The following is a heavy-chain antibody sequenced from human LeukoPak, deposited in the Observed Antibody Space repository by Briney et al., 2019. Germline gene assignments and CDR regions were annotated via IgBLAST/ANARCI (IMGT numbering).Heavy chain of an antibody. D-gene: IGHD3-3*01. V-gene: IGHV4-30-4*08. CDR1: GGSISSGDYH. CDR3: ARGGTRITIVGVVINDFDY. Sequence: PSETLSLTCTVSGGSISSGDYHWSWIRQPPGKGLEWIGYIYHSGNTYYNPSLKSRLTISVDTPRNQFSLKLRSVTAADTAVYYCARGGTRITIVGVVINDFDYWGQGTLVTVSS. CDR2: IYHSGNT. J-gene: IGHJ4*02.